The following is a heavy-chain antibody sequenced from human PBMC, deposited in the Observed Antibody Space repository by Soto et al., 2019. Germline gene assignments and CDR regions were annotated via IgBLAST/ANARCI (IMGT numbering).Heavy chain of an antibody. V-gene: IGHV4-39*01. J-gene: IGHJ4*02. CDR2: IYYSGTT. CDR1: GGSISSSSYY. Sequence: PSETLSLTCTVSGGSISSSSYYWGWIRQPPGKGLEWIGNIYYSGTTYYNPSFKSRVTISVDTSKNQFSLKLSSVTAADTAVYYCASKPPGTTFGVNYWGQGTLVTVSS. D-gene: IGHD3-3*01. CDR3: ASKPPGTTFGVNY.